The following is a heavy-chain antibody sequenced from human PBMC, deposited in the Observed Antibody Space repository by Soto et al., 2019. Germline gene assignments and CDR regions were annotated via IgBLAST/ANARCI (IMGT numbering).Heavy chain of an antibody. CDR1: GGSISSSSYF. CDR2: IYYSGST. Sequence: PSETLSLTCSVSGGSISSSSYFWGWIRQPPGKALEWIGCIYYSGSTNYNPSLRSRVTISVDTSKNQFSLKLSSVTAADTAVYYCARRTMGIWFDPWGQGTLVTVSS. V-gene: IGHV4-61*05. J-gene: IGHJ5*02. CDR3: ARRTMGIWFDP. D-gene: IGHD7-27*01.